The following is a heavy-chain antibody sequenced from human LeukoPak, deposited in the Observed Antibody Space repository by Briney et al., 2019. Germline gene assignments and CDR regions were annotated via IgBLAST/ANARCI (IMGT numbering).Heavy chain of an antibody. CDR1: GGSISSGDYY. V-gene: IGHV4-30-4*08. CDR3: ARVPDRGYYYYYMDV. D-gene: IGHD3-10*01. CDR2: IYYSGST. J-gene: IGHJ6*03. Sequence: SETLSLTCTVSGGSISSGDYYWSWIRQPPGKGLEWIGYIYYSGSTYYNPSLKSRVTISVDTSKNQFSQKLSSVTAADTAVYYCARVPDRGYYYYYMDVWGKGTTVTVSS.